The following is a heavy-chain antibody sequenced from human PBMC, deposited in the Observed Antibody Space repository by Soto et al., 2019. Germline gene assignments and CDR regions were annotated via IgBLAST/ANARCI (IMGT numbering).Heavy chain of an antibody. CDR3: TTVGTPEWETRAVDY. Sequence: EVQLVESGGGLVKPGGSLRLSCAASGFTFSNAWMNWVRQAPGKGLAWVGRIKSKTDGGTTDYAAPVKGRFTISRDDSKNTLYLQMNSLKTEDTDVYYCTTVGTPEWETRAVDYWAQGTLVIVSS. J-gene: IGHJ4*02. V-gene: IGHV3-15*07. CDR2: IKSKTDGGTT. CDR1: GFTFSNAW. D-gene: IGHD1-26*01.